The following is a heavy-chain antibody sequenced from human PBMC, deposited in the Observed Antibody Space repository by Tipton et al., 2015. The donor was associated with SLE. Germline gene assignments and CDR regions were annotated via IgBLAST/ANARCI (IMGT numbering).Heavy chain of an antibody. CDR3: ASDSGSWFDY. CDR1: GGSFSGYY. CDR2: IYYSGST. D-gene: IGHD6-13*01. J-gene: IGHJ4*02. V-gene: IGHV4-34*01. Sequence: TLSLTCAVYGGSFSGYYWSWIRQPPGKGLEWIGSIYYSGSTYYNPSLKSRVTISVDTSKNQFSLKLSSVTAADTAVYYCASDSGSWFDYWGQGTLVTVSS.